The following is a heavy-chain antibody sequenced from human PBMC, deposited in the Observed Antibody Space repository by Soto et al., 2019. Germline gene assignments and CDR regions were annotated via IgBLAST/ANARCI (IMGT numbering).Heavy chain of an antibody. CDR1: TVSSNY. CDR2: IYSGGGT. D-gene: IGHD3-22*01. V-gene: IGHV3-66*01. CDR3: ARASRNYYDSSGYLYYFDY. Sequence: TVSSNYMSWVRQAPGKGLEWVSVIYSGGGTYYADSVKGRFTISRDNSKNTLYLQMNSLRAEDTAVYYCARASRNYYDSSGYLYYFDYWGQGTLVTVSS. J-gene: IGHJ4*02.